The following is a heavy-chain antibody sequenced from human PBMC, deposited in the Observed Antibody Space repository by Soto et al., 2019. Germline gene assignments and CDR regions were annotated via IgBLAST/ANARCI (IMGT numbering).Heavy chain of an antibody. CDR3: ARDSMVRGVIFYYGMDY. CDR1: GYTFTSYG. D-gene: IGHD3-10*01. Sequence: ASVKVSCKASGYTFTSYGISWVRQAPGQGLEWMGWISAYNGNTNYAQKLQGRVTMTTDTSTSTAYMELRSLRSDDTAVYYCARDSMVRGVIFYYGMDYWGKGTLVTVSS. J-gene: IGHJ4*02. CDR2: ISAYNGNT. V-gene: IGHV1-18*01.